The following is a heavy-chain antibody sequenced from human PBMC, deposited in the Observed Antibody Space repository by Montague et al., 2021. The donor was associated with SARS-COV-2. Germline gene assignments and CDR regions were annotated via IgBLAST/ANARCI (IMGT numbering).Heavy chain of an antibody. CDR3: ATQVCGFTSGSLDY. Sequence: SETLSLTCTVSGGSINSFYWSWVLQSPGKRMEWIGYIHHSGGTKYSPPLQSRVTMSLDTSRNQHSLKLRSVTAAATAIYYCATQVCGFTSGSLDYWGQGTLVTVSS. CDR2: IHHSGGT. J-gene: IGHJ4*02. V-gene: IGHV4-59*08. D-gene: IGHD5-12*01. CDR1: GGSINSFY.